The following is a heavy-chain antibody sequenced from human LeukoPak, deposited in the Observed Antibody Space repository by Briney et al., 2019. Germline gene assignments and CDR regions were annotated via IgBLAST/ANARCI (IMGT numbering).Heavy chain of an antibody. Sequence: ASVKVSCKASGYTFTGYYMHWVRQAPGQGLEWMGRINPNSGGTNYAQKFQGRVTMTRDTSISTAYMELSRLRSDDTAVYHCARGRDGYNYLDAFDIWGQGTMVTVSS. CDR3: ARGRDGYNYLDAFDI. D-gene: IGHD5-24*01. CDR2: INPNSGGT. J-gene: IGHJ3*02. CDR1: GYTFTGYY. V-gene: IGHV1-2*06.